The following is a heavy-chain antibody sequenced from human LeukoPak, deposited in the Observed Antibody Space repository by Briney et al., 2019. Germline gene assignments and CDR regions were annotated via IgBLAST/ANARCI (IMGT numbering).Heavy chain of an antibody. D-gene: IGHD4-17*01. CDR2: IFNSGSSI. J-gene: IGHJ4*02. V-gene: IGHV3-11*01. CDR1: GFTFSDHW. CDR3: ARGHYGLDY. Sequence: GGSLRLSCAVSGFTFSDHWMSWIRQAPGKRLEWVSYIFNSGSSIYYADSVKGRFTISRDNAKNSLFLQMNSLRADDTAVYYCARGHYGLDYWGQGTLVTVSS.